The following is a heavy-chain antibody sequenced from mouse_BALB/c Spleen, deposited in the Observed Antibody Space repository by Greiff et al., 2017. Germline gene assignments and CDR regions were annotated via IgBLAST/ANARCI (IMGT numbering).Heavy chain of an antibody. Sequence: EVKLVESGGGLVQPGVSRKLSCAASGFTFSSFGMHWVRQAPEKGLEWVAYISSGSSTIYYADTVKGRFTISRDNPKNTLFLQMTSLRSEDTAMYYCARSYRYDGYYFDYWGQGTTLTVSS. CDR2: ISSGSSTI. J-gene: IGHJ2*01. CDR3: ARSYRYDGYYFDY. D-gene: IGHD2-14*01. CDR1: GFTFSSFG. V-gene: IGHV5-17*02.